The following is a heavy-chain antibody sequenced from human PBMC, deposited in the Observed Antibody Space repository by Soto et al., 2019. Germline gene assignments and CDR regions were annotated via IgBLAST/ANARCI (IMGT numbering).Heavy chain of an antibody. CDR2: IIPIFGTA. CDR3: ASGTFITGTTGSDY. J-gene: IGHJ4*02. Sequence: GASVKVSCKASGGTFSSYAISWVRQAPGQGLEWMGGIIPIFGTANYAQKFQGRVTITADESTSTAYMELSSLRSEDTAVYYCASGTFITGTTGSDYWGQGTLVTVSS. D-gene: IGHD1-7*01. V-gene: IGHV1-69*13. CDR1: GGTFSSYA.